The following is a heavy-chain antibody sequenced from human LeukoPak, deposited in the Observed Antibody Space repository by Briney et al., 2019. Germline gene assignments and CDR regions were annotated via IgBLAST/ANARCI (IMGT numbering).Heavy chain of an antibody. V-gene: IGHV4-39*07. CDR3: ARDLQYYCVSRHFVDAFDI. Sequence: SETQSLTCTVSGGSISSSNYYWGWIRQPPGKGLEWIGNSYYSGSAYYNPSLKSRVTISVDTSKNQFSLKLSSVTAADTAVYYCARDLQYYCVSRHFVDAFDIWGHGTMVIVPS. CDR1: GGSISSSNYY. J-gene: IGHJ3*02. D-gene: IGHD3-22*01. CDR2: SYYSGSA.